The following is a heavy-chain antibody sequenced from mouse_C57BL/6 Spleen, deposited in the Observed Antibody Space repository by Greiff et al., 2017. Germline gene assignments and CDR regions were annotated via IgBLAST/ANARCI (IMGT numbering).Heavy chain of an antibody. CDR1: GYTFTSYW. J-gene: IGHJ2*01. CDR2: IDPSDSYT. D-gene: IGHD1-1*01. CDR3: ARRGGSSFGD. Sequence: VKLQQPGAELVRPGTSVKLSCKASGYTFTSYWMHWVKQRPGQGLEWIGVIDPSDSYTNYNQKFKGKATLTVDTSSRTAYMQLSSLTSEDSAVYDCARRGGSSFGDWGQGTTLTVYS. V-gene: IGHV1-59*01.